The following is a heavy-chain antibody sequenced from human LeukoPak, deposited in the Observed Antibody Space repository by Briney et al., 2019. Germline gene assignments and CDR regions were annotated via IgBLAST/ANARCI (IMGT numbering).Heavy chain of an antibody. CDR3: ARVGAGLFDY. D-gene: IGHD1-26*01. CDR2: IYYSGST. Sequence: SETLSLTCTVSGGSISSYYWSWIRQPPGKGLEWIGYIYYSGSTYYNPSLKSRVTISVDTSKNQFSLKLSSVTAADTAVYFCARVGAGLFDYWGQGTLVTVSS. J-gene: IGHJ4*02. CDR1: GGSISSYY. V-gene: IGHV4-59*08.